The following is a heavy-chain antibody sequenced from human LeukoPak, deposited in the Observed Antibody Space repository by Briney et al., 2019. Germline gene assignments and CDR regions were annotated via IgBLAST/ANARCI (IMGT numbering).Heavy chain of an antibody. V-gene: IGHV3-48*01. J-gene: IGHJ4*02. CDR1: GFTFSSYS. Sequence: GGSLRLSCAASGFTFSSYSMNWVRQAPGKGLEWVSYISSGGSTIYYADSVRGRFTISRDNAKNSLYLQVNSLRAEDTAVYYCVRVIVDDYNSRPSDYWGQGTLVTVSS. CDR3: VRVIVDDYNSRPSDY. CDR2: ISSGGSTI. D-gene: IGHD5-24*01.